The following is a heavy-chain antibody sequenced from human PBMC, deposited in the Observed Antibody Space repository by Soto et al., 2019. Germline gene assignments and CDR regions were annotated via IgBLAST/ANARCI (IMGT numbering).Heavy chain of an antibody. Sequence: GGSLRLSCAASGFTFSSYAMSWVRQAPGKGLEWDSAISGSGGSTYYADSVKGRFTISRDNSKNTLYLQMNSLRAEDTAVYYCAKGLEYYYDSSGYFYWGQGTLVTVSS. V-gene: IGHV3-23*01. CDR3: AKGLEYYYDSSGYFY. J-gene: IGHJ4*02. D-gene: IGHD3-22*01. CDR2: ISGSGGST. CDR1: GFTFSSYA.